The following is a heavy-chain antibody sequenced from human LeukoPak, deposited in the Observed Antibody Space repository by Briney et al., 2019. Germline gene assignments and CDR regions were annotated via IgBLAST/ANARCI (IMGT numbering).Heavy chain of an antibody. CDR1: GVTFSSYA. CDR2: ISYDGSNK. Sequence: PGRSLRLSCAASGVTFSSYAMHWVRQAPGRGLEWVAVISYDGSNKYYADSVKGRFTISRDNSKNTLYLQMNSLRAEDTAVYYCASCVDVLRYFDWLRRLALDYWGQGTLVTVSS. D-gene: IGHD3-9*01. V-gene: IGHV3-30*04. J-gene: IGHJ4*02. CDR3: ASCVDVLRYFDWLRRLALDY.